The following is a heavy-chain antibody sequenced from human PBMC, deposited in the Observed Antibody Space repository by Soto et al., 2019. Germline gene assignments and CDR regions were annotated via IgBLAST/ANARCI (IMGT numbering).Heavy chain of an antibody. D-gene: IGHD3-3*01. J-gene: IGHJ6*03. CDR2: INSDGSST. CDR1: GFTFSSYW. V-gene: IGHV3-74*01. Sequence: GGSLRLSCAASGFTFSSYWMHWVRQAPGKGLVWVSRINSDGSSTSYADSVKGRFTISRDNAKNTLYLQMNSLRAEDTAVYYCARDPYYDFWSGYYGYYYYYMDVWGKGTTVTVSS. CDR3: ARDPYYDFWSGYYGYYYYYMDV.